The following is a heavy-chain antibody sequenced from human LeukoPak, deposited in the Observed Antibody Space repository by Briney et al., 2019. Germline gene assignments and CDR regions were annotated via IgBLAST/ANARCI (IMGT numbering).Heavy chain of an antibody. J-gene: IGHJ4*02. CDR2: ISYDGSNK. V-gene: IGHV3-30-3*01. D-gene: IGHD1/OR15-1a*01. CDR1: GFTFSSYA. CDR3: ARADRLRNKYYFDY. Sequence: GRSLRLSCAASGFTFSSYAMHWVRQAPGKGLEWVAVISYDGSNKYYADSVKGRFTISRDNSKNTLYLQMNSLRAEDTAVYYCARADRLRNKYYFDYWGQGTLVTVSS.